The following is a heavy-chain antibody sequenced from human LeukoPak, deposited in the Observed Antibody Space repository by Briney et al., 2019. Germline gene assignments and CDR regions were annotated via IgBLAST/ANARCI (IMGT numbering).Heavy chain of an antibody. CDR1: GFTFRSYS. V-gene: IGHV3-21*01. D-gene: IGHD3-22*01. Sequence: GGSLRLSCAASGFTFRSYSMNWVRQAPGKGLEWVSSISDSSGYIYYADSMKGRFTISRDNAKNSLYLQMNSLRAEDTAVYYCARVDYYYDSSGFFDYWGQGALVTVSS. CDR3: ARVDYYYDSSGFFDY. J-gene: IGHJ4*02. CDR2: ISDSSGYI.